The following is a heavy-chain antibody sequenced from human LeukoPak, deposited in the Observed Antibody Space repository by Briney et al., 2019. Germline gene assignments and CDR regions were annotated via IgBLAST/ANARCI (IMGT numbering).Heavy chain of an antibody. CDR3: TTDDYCGSGSYKGY. Sequence: GGSLRLSCVASGFTFSNAYLSWVRQAPGKGLEWVGRMKSGTADYAAPVTGRFTISRDDSKDTLYLQMNNLRTEDTAVYYCTTDDYCGSGSYKGYWGQGTLVTVSS. J-gene: IGHJ4*02. CDR1: GFTFSNAY. V-gene: IGHV3-15*01. D-gene: IGHD3-10*01. CDR2: MKSGTA.